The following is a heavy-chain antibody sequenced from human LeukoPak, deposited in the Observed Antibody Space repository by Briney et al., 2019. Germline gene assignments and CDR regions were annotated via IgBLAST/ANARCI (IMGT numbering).Heavy chain of an antibody. CDR2: IYYSGGT. CDR3: ARQGQYDYGDCSFDY. Sequence: SETLSLTCAVYGGYFSGYYCRWIRQPPGKGPEWNGSIYYSGGTSYTPSLKCRVTISVDTSKNQFSLKLSSVTAADTAVYYCARQGQYDYGDCSFDYWGQGTLVTVSS. V-gene: IGHV4-39*01. CDR1: GGYFSGYY. J-gene: IGHJ4*02. D-gene: IGHD4-17*01.